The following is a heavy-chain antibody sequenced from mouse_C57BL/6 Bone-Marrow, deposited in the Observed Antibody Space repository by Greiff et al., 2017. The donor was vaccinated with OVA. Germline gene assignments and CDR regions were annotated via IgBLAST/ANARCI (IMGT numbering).Heavy chain of an antibody. CDR1: GYTFTSYW. J-gene: IGHJ4*01. D-gene: IGHD1-1*01. V-gene: IGHV1-55*01. Sequence: QVQLQQPGAELVKPGASVKMSCRASGYTFTSYWITWVKQRPGQGLEWIGDIYPGSGSTNYNEKFKSKATLTVDKSSSTAYMQLSSLTSEDSAVYYCARVGYGSSYAMDYWGQGTSVTVSS. CDR2: IYPGSGST. CDR3: ARVGYGSSYAMDY.